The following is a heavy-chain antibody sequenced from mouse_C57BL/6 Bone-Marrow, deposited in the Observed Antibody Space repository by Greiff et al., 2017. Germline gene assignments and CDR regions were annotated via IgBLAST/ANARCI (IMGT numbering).Heavy chain of an antibody. V-gene: IGHV1-69*01. Sequence: VQLQQPGAELVMPGASVKLSCKASGYTFTSYWMHWVKQRPGQGLEWIGEIDPSDSYTTYNQKFKGKSTLTVDKSSSPAYMQLSSLTSEDSAVYYCARSWFAYWGQGTLVTVSA. J-gene: IGHJ3*01. CDR1: GYTFTSYW. CDR3: ARSWFAY. CDR2: IDPSDSYT.